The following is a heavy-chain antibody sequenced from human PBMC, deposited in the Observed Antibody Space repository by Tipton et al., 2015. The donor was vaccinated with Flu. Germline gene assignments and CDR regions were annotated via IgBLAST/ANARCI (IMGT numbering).Heavy chain of an antibody. CDR1: GYSINSYF. V-gene: IGHV4-38-2*02. J-gene: IGHJ6*02. Sequence: TLSLTCSVSGYSINSYFWGWVRQPPGKGLEWIGSIYYSGNTFSIPSLKSRVTISIDTSKNQFSLKLTSVTAADTAVYYCAREPSSDYGMDVWDQGP. CDR2: IYYSGNT. CDR3: AREPSSDYGMDV.